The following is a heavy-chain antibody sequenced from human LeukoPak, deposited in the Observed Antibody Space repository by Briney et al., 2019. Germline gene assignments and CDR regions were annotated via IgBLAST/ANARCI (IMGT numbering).Heavy chain of an antibody. Sequence: PVKVSCKASGGTFSSYAISWVRQAPGQGLEWMGGIIPIFGTANYAQKFQGRVTITADKSTSTAYMELSSLRSEDTAVYYCAKDSSGWYAFVAFDIWGQGTMVTVSS. CDR3: AKDSSGWYAFVAFDI. D-gene: IGHD6-19*01. V-gene: IGHV1-69*06. CDR2: IIPIFGTA. CDR1: GGTFSSYA. J-gene: IGHJ3*02.